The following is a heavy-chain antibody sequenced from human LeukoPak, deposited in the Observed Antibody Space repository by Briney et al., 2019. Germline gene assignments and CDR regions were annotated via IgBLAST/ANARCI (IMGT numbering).Heavy chain of an antibody. Sequence: ASVKVSCKASGYTFTSYDINWVRQATGQGLEWMGWMNPNSGNTGYAQKFQGRVTMTRNTSISTAYMELSSLRSEDTAVYYCARGLDYDFWSGYYGMDVWGQGTTVTVSS. V-gene: IGHV1-8*01. J-gene: IGHJ6*02. CDR3: ARGLDYDFWSGYYGMDV. CDR2: MNPNSGNT. CDR1: GYTFTSYD. D-gene: IGHD3-3*01.